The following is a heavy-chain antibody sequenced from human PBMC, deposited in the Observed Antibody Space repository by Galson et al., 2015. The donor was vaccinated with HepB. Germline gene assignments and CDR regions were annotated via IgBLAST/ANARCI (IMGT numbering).Heavy chain of an antibody. J-gene: IGHJ5*02. V-gene: IGHV3-23*01. CDR3: AKCKRFDSEHIGLFDP. Sequence: SLRLSCAASGFIFSSYAMSWVRQAPGKGLEWVSDISCSGVSTYYADSVKGRFTISRDNSKNTLYLQMNSLRAEDTAVYYCAKCKRFDSEHIGLFDPWGQGTLVTVSS. D-gene: IGHD3-9*01. CDR2: ISCSGVST. CDR1: GFIFSSYA.